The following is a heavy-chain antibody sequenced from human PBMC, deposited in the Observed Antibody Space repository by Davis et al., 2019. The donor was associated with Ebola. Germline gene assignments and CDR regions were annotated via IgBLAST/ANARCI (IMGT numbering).Heavy chain of an antibody. J-gene: IGHJ4*02. Sequence: GGSLRLSCAASGFTFSSYWMNWVRQASGKGLEWVGRIRSKANSYATAYAASVKGRFTISRDDSKNTAYLQMNSLKTEDTAVYYCTSFYGDQDYWGQGTLVTVSS. V-gene: IGHV3-73*01. CDR1: GFTFSSYW. CDR3: TSFYGDQDY. D-gene: IGHD4-17*01. CDR2: IRSKANSYAT.